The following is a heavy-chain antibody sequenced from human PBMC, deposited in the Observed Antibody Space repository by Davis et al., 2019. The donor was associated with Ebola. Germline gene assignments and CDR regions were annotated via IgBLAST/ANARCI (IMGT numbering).Heavy chain of an antibody. CDR1: GFTFSSYS. V-gene: IGHV3-48*04. J-gene: IGHJ6*02. D-gene: IGHD3-22*01. CDR3: ARDRNYYDSSGYYTLMDV. CDR2: ISSSSSTI. Sequence: PGGSLRLSCAASGFTFSSYSMNWVRQAPGKGLEWVSYISSSSSTIYYADSVKGRFTISRDNAKNSLYLQMNSLRAEDTAVYYCARDRNYYDSSGYYTLMDVWGQGTTVTVSS.